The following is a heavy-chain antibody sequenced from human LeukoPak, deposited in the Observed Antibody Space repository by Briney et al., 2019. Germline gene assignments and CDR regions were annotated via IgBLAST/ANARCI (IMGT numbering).Heavy chain of an antibody. CDR3: ARDNDFWSLDY. Sequence: TGGSLRHFCAAPGFTLYNYWVHWGRQAPGKGVVWVSRIKGDVSYANYADSVKGRFTISRDNAKNTLYLQMNSLRVQDTAVYYCARDNDFWSLDYWGQGALVTVSS. J-gene: IGHJ4*02. CDR2: IKGDVSYA. CDR1: GFTLYNYW. V-gene: IGHV3-74*01. D-gene: IGHD3-3*01.